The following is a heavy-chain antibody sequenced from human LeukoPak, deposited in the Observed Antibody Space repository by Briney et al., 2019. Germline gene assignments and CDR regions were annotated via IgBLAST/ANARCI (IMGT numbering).Heavy chain of an antibody. D-gene: IGHD6-19*01. V-gene: IGHV4-59*01. CDR1: GGSISSYY. Sequence: SETLSLTCTVPGGSISSYYWSWIRQPPGKGLEWIGYIYYSGSTNYNPSLKSRVTISVDTSKNQFSLKLSSVTAADTAVYYCARDVGSSGWYYFDYWGQGTLVTVSS. J-gene: IGHJ4*02. CDR3: ARDVGSSGWYYFDY. CDR2: IYYSGST.